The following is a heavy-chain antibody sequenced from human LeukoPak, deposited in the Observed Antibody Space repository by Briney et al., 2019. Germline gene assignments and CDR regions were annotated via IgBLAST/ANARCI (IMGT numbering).Heavy chain of an antibody. CDR3: AKGAEIDL. CDR2: VTSPGDTT. CDR1: GFTLTNYA. V-gene: IGHV3-23*01. J-gene: IGHJ5*02. D-gene: IGHD3-16*01. Sequence: GGSLRLSCATSGFTLTNYAMNWVRQAPGKGLEWVSAVTSPGDTTYYADSVKGRFFMSREDSKTTVYLQMNSLRAEDTAIYYCAKGAEIDLWGQGTLVTVSS.